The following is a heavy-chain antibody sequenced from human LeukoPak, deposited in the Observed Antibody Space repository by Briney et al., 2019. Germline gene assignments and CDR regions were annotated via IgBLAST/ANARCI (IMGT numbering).Heavy chain of an antibody. Sequence: PGGSLRLSCAASGFTFSNFWMYWVRQAPGKGLVCVSRIKGDGSSIIYADSVKGRFTISRDNAKNTLYLQMNSLRAEDTAVYYCASQLGGTTFHWGQGTLVTVSS. CDR1: GFTFSNFW. V-gene: IGHV3-74*01. J-gene: IGHJ4*02. CDR3: ASQLGGTTFH. CDR2: IKGDGSSI. D-gene: IGHD3-16*01.